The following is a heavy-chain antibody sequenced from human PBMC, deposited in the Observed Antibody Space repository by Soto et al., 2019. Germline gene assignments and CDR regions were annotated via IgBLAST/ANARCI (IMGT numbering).Heavy chain of an antibody. D-gene: IGHD6-19*01. V-gene: IGHV1-2*02. CDR3: ALTSPYSSGSGDAWEGY. Sequence: QVQLVQSGAEVKKPGASVKVSCKASGYTFTGYYMHWVRQAPGQGLEWMGWINPNSGGTNYAQKFQGRVTMTRDTSISTAYMELSRLRSDDTAVYYCALTSPYSSGSGDAWEGYWGQGTLVTVSS. CDR1: GYTFTGYY. J-gene: IGHJ4*02. CDR2: INPNSGGT.